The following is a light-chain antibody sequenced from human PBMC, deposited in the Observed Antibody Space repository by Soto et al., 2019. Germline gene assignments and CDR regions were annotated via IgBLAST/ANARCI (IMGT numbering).Light chain of an antibody. V-gene: IGLV2-8*01. J-gene: IGLJ2*01. CDR2: EVT. Sequence: QSALTQPPSASGSPGQSVTISCTGMSSDVGGYNYVSWYQQHPGKAPKLMIYEVTKRPSGVPDRFSGSKSGNTASLTVSGLQAEEEADYYCSSYAGSNSVLFGGGTQLTVL. CDR1: SSDVGGYNY. CDR3: SSYAGSNSVL.